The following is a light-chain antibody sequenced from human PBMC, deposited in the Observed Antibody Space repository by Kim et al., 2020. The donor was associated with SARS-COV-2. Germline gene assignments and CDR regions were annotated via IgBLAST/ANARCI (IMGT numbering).Light chain of an antibody. J-gene: IGKJ5*01. Sequence: PGRRVTPSCRASQVVSRTDSNWYQQKPAQAPMLLIYGPSTSATGFPARFSGSGSGSDLTLTISSPQTADFAVYYCQQDYNLITFGQGTRLEIK. V-gene: IGKV3D-7*01. CDR2: GPS. CDR1: QVVSRTD. CDR3: QQDYNLIT.